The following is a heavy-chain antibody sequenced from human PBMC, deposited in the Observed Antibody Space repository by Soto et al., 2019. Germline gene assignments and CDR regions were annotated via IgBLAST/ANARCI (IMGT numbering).Heavy chain of an antibody. CDR1: GYTFTSYA. Sequence: ASVKVSCKASGYTFTSYAVHWVRQAPGQRLEWMGWVNAGNGNTKYSQKFQGRVTITRDTSASTAYMELSSLRSEDTAVYYCARAYYDSSGYSHDAFDIWGQGTMVTVSS. CDR2: VNAGNGNT. CDR3: ARAYYDSSGYSHDAFDI. V-gene: IGHV1-3*01. J-gene: IGHJ3*02. D-gene: IGHD3-22*01.